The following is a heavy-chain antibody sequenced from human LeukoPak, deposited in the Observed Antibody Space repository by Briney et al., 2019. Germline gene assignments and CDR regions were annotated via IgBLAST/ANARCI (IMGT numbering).Heavy chain of an antibody. J-gene: IGHJ4*02. Sequence: PSETLSLTCTVSGGSISSGGYYWSWIRQHPGKGLEWIGYIYYSGSTYYNPSLKSRVTISVDTSKNQFSLKLSSETAADTAVYYCASFIVATITGFVYWGQGTLVTVSS. CDR3: ASFIVATITGFVY. CDR1: GGSISSGGYY. CDR2: IYYSGST. D-gene: IGHD5-12*01. V-gene: IGHV4-31*03.